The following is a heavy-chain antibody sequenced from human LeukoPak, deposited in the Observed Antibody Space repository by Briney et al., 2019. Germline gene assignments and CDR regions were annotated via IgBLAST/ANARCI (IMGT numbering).Heavy chain of an antibody. V-gene: IGHV3-9*01. Sequence: GRSLRLSCAASGFTFDDYAMHWVRQAPGKGLEWVSGISWNSGGIGYADSVKGRFTISRDNAKNSLYLQMNSLRAEDTALYYCAKDRVSSSWYFFDYWGQGTLVTVSS. D-gene: IGHD6-13*01. J-gene: IGHJ4*02. CDR1: GFTFDDYA. CDR2: ISWNSGGI. CDR3: AKDRVSSSWYFFDY.